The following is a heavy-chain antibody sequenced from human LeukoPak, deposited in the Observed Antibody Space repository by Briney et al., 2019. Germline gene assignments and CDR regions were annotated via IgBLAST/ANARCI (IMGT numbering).Heavy chain of an antibody. CDR2: INHSGST. V-gene: IGHV4-34*01. CDR3: ARPSKGIAVAGIRKGGFDI. CDR1: GGSFSGYY. Sequence: SETLSLTCAVYGGSFSGYYWSWIRQPPGKGLEWIGEINHSGSTNYNPSLKSRVTISVDTSKNQFSLKLSSVTAADTAVYYCARPSKGIAVAGIRKGGFDIWGQGTMVTVSS. D-gene: IGHD6-19*01. J-gene: IGHJ3*02.